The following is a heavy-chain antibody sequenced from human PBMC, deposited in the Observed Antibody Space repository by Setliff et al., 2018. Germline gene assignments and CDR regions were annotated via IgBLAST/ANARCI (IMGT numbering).Heavy chain of an antibody. CDR1: GGSVGNSYYY. CDR3: AKGDGGYPSDS. Sequence: KPSETLSLTCTVSGGSVGNSYYYWNWIRQPAGKGLEWIGSMYHYGNNNNHPSVHYSPSLKSRVTISIDKSKNQFSLSLTSVTAADTAVYYCAKGDGGYPSDSWGQGILVTVSS. CDR2: MYHYGNN. J-gene: IGHJ4*02. V-gene: IGHV4-61*10. D-gene: IGHD2-15*01.